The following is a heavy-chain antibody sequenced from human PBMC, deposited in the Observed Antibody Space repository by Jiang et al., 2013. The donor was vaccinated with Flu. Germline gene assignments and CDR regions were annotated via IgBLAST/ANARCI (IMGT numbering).Heavy chain of an antibody. J-gene: IGHJ4*02. CDR1: A. CDR3: ARVSGGAPVYHFDY. CDR2: IIPILGIA. D-gene: IGHD2-8*02. V-gene: IGHV1-69*04. Sequence: AISWVRQAPGQGLEWMGRIIPILGIANYAQKFQGRVTITADKSTSTAYMELSSLRSEDTAVYYCARVSGGAPVYHFDYWGQGAQVTVSS.